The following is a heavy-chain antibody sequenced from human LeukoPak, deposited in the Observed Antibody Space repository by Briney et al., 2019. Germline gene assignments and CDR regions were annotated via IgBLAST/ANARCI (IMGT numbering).Heavy chain of an antibody. V-gene: IGHV1-2*02. CDR2: INPNTGGT. Sequence: ASVKVSCKAPGYTFTDYYMHWVRQAPGQGLEWMGWINPNTGGTNYAQKFQGRVTMTRDTSISSAYMELSSLRSDDTAVYYCARVGVVQQTFDYWGQGTLVTVSS. J-gene: IGHJ4*02. D-gene: IGHD6-13*01. CDR3: ARVGVVQQTFDY. CDR1: GYTFTDYY.